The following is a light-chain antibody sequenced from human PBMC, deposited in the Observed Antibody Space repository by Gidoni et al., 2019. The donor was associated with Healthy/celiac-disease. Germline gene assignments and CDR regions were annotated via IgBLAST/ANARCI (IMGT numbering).Light chain of an antibody. CDR3: QKYNSAPSIT. V-gene: IGKV1-27*01. CDR1: RGISNY. J-gene: IGKJ5*01. Sequence: DIQMTQSPSSLSASVGDRVTITCRASRGISNYLAWYQQKPGKVPKLLIYAASTLQSGVPSRFSGSGSGTDFTLTISSLQPEDVATYYCQKYNSAPSITFGQGTRLEIK. CDR2: AAS.